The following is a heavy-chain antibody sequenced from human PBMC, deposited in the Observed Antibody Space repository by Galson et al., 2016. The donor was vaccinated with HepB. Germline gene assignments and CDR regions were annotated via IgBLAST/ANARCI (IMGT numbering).Heavy chain of an antibody. D-gene: IGHD3-3*01. CDR3: ARGLRWSGFFKIYFYYGMDV. J-gene: IGHJ6*02. CDR2: ISHDGGNH. CDR1: GFTFSSHS. Sequence: LRLSCAASGFTFSSHSMHWARQAPGEGLEWVAVISHDGGNHFYADSVKGRFTISRDNSKNTLYLQMNRLKPDDTAVYFCARGLRWSGFFKIYFYYGMDVWGQGTTVTVSS. V-gene: IGHV3-30*14.